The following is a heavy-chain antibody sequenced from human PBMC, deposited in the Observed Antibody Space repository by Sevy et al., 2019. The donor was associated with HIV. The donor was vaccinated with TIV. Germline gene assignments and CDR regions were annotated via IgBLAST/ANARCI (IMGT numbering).Heavy chain of an antibody. CDR3: AKVDVVVPVADYGLDV. Sequence: GGSLRLSCAASGLTFSNYAMSWVRQAPGKGLEWVSSISRSGSSIDYADSVKGRFTISRDNSMNTLHLQMNSLRAEDTAVYYCAKVDVVVPVADYGLDVWGQRTTVTVSS. CDR1: GLTFSNYA. V-gene: IGHV3-23*01. D-gene: IGHD2-2*01. J-gene: IGHJ6*02. CDR2: ISRSGSSI.